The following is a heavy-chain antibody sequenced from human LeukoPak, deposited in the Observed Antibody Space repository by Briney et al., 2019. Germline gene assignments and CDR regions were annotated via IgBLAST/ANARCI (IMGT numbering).Heavy chain of an antibody. J-gene: IGHJ6*02. CDR2: IYYSGST. Sequence: SETLSLTCTVSGGSISSHYWSWIRQPPGKGLEWIGYIYYSGSTDYNPSLRSRVTISVDTSKNQFSLKLSSVTAADTAVYYCARVKGVRTYYYYYGMDVWGQGTTVTVSS. D-gene: IGHD1-1*01. V-gene: IGHV4-59*11. CDR3: ARVKGVRTYYYYYGMDV. CDR1: GGSISSHY.